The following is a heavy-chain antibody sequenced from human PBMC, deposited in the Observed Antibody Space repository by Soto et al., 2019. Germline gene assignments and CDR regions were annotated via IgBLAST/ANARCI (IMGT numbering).Heavy chain of an antibody. CDR3: SRYVEVAAAGTDNYYYYYMDV. Sequence: PGGSLRLSCAASGFTFDDYGMSWVRQAPGKGLEWVSGINWNGGSTGYADSVKGRFTISRDNAKNSLYLQMNSLRAEDTALYHCSRYVEVAAAGTDNYYYYYMDVWGKGTTVTVSS. V-gene: IGHV3-20*01. CDR2: INWNGGST. D-gene: IGHD6-13*01. J-gene: IGHJ6*03. CDR1: GFTFDDYG.